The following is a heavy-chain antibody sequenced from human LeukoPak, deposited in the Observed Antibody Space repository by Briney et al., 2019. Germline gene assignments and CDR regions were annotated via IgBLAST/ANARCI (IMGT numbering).Heavy chain of an antibody. V-gene: IGHV3-7*01. J-gene: IGHJ5*02. CDR3: AREGGSGWYSGWFDP. Sequence: GGSLRLSCAASGFTVSSNYIGWVRQAPGKGLEWVANIKKDGSEKKYVDSVKGRFTISRDNAENSLYLQMNSLRAEDTAVYYCAREGGSGWYSGWFDPWGQGTLVTVSS. CDR2: IKKDGSEK. CDR1: GFTVSSNY. D-gene: IGHD6-19*01.